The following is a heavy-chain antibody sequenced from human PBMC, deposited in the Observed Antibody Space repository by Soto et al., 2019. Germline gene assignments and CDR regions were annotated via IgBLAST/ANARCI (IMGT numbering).Heavy chain of an antibody. V-gene: IGHV1-18*04. CDR3: ASSQYFDWLSGRHY. CDR1: GFTFTSYG. CDR2: ISGYNGNT. J-gene: IGHJ4*02. D-gene: IGHD3-9*01. Sequence: QVQLVQSGAEVKKSGASVTVSCKASGFTFTSYGISWVRQAPGQGLEWVGWISGYNGNTRYVQKLQGRVSMTTDTSVSTAYMELRSLSSDDSAVCYCASSQYFDWLSGRHYWGQGTLVIVSS.